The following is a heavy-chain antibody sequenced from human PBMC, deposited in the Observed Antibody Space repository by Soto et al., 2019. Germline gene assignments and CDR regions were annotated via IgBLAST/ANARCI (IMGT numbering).Heavy chain of an antibody. CDR3: AKSDTALSYGFDP. J-gene: IGHJ5*02. V-gene: IGHV3-7*01. CDR2: IKEDGSEK. D-gene: IGHD5-18*01. Sequence: GGSLRLSCAASGFTFSSYWMSWVRQAPGKGLEWVANIKEDGSEKYYVDSVKGRFTISRDNAKNSLYLQMNSLRAEDTAVYYCAKSDTALSYGFDPWGQGTVVTVSS. CDR1: GFTFSSYW.